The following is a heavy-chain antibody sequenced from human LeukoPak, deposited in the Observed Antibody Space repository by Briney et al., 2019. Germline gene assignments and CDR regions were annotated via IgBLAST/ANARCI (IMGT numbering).Heavy chain of an antibody. V-gene: IGHV4-34*01. CDR3: AGGGTGTTDYFDY. D-gene: IGHD1-7*01. Sequence: GSLRLSCAASGFTFSSYSMNWVRQAPGKGLEWIGEINHSGSTNYNPSLKSRVTISVDTSKNQFSLKLSSVTAADTAVYYCAGGGTGTTDYFDYWGQGTLVTVSS. J-gene: IGHJ4*02. CDR1: GFTFSSYS. CDR2: INHSGST.